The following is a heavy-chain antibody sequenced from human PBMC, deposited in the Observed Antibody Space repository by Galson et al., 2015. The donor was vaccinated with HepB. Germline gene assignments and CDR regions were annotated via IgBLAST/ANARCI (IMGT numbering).Heavy chain of an antibody. Sequence: SVKVSCKASEGTFSNYGFSWVRQAPGQGLEWMGGIIPIFGIINYAQKFQGRVTISADESTRTVYMELNSLRFEDTAVYFCAQSLDFQYHHGMDVWGQGSTVTVSS. J-gene: IGHJ6*02. V-gene: IGHV1-69*13. D-gene: IGHD3-9*01. CDR3: AQSLDFQYHHGMDV. CDR1: EGTFSNYG. CDR2: IIPIFGII.